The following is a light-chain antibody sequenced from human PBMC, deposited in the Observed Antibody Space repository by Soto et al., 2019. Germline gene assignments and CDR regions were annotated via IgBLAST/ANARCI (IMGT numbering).Light chain of an antibody. J-gene: IGKJ4*01. CDR3: QQRRNWLLT. V-gene: IGKV3-11*01. CDR2: DAS. CDR1: QSVSSY. Sequence: EIVLTQSPATLSLSPGERATLSCRASQSVSSYLAWYQQKPGQAPRLLIYDASNRATGIPARFSGSGSGTDFTLTISSLEPEDFGVYYCQQRRNWLLTFGGGTKVEIK.